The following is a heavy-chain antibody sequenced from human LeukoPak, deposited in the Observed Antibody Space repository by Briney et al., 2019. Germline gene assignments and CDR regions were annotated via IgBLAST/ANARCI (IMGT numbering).Heavy chain of an antibody. D-gene: IGHD6-13*01. V-gene: IGHV1-2*02. CDR2: INPNSGGT. Sequence: ASVKVSCKASGDTFTGYYMHWVRQAPGQGLEWMRWINPNSGGTNYAQKFQGRVTMTRDTSISTAYMELSRLRSDDTAVYYCARGRRIAAARGAFDIWGQGIMVTVSS. CDR3: ARGRRIAAARGAFDI. J-gene: IGHJ3*02. CDR1: GDTFTGYY.